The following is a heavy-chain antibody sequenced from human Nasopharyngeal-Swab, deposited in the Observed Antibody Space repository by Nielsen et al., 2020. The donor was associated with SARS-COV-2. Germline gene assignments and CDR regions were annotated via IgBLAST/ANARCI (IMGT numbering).Heavy chain of an antibody. J-gene: IGHJ4*02. CDR1: GFTFSDYC. D-gene: IGHD3-3*01. CDR2: ISTTGSSK. Sequence: GGSLRLSCAASGFTFSDYCMSWIRQAPGKGLEWVSHISTTGSSKYYADSLKGRFTISRDNDKNSLHLQMNSLRADDTAVYYCASGGYDFWSGYPSDYWGLGTLVTVSS. CDR3: ASGGYDFWSGYPSDY. V-gene: IGHV3-11*04.